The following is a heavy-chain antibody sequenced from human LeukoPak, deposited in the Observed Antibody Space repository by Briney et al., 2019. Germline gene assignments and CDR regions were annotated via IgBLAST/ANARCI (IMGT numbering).Heavy chain of an antibody. CDR2: ISAYNGNT. CDR1: GYTFTSYY. J-gene: IGHJ1*01. V-gene: IGHV1-18*04. D-gene: IGHD1-7*01. CDR3: ARDLLELFGEYFQH. Sequence: GASVKVSCKASGYTFTSYYMHWVRQAPGQGLEWMGWISAYNGNTNYAQKLQGRVTMTTDTSTSTAYMELRSLRSDDTAVYYCARDLLELFGEYFQHWGQGTLVTVSS.